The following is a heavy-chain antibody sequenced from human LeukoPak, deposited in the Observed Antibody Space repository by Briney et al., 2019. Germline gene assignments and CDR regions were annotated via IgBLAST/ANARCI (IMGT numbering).Heavy chain of an antibody. Sequence: GGSLRLSCAASGFTFSSYSMNWVRQAPGKGLEWVSSISSSSSYIYYADSLKGRFTISRDNANNSLYLQMNSLRAEDTAVYYCARVTDSGYDYVFDYWGQGTLVTVSS. D-gene: IGHD5-12*01. CDR3: ARVTDSGYDYVFDY. V-gene: IGHV3-21*01. J-gene: IGHJ4*02. CDR1: GFTFSSYS. CDR2: ISSSSSYI.